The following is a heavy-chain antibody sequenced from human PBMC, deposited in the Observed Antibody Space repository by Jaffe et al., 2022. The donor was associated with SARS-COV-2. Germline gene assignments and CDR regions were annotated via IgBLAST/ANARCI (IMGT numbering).Heavy chain of an antibody. CDR2: IIPILGIA. Sequence: QVQLVQSGAEVKKPGSSVKVSCKASGGTFSSYTISWVRQAPGQGLEWMGRIIPILGIANYAQKFQGRVTITADKSTSTAYMELSSLRSEDTAVYYCARWEGVPYYYGSGSYGMDVWGQGTTVTVSS. D-gene: IGHD3-10*01. J-gene: IGHJ6*02. CDR1: GGTFSSYT. CDR3: ARWEGVPYYYGSGSYGMDV. V-gene: IGHV1-69*02.